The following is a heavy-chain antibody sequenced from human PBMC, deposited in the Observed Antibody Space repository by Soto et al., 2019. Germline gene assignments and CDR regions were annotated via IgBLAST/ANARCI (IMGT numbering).Heavy chain of an antibody. CDR2: LHYGGDT. CDR1: GDSISGSNDY. Sequence: SETLSVTCIVSGDSISGSNDYWGWIRQTPGTGLEWIGSLHYGGDTYYSPSLRSRVTISGDTSKNQFSLNLSSVTAADTAVYYCVRTPHCSGGSCFPNRFGPWGQGTLVTVSS. D-gene: IGHD2-15*01. J-gene: IGHJ5*02. CDR3: VRTPHCSGGSCFPNRFGP. V-gene: IGHV4-39*01.